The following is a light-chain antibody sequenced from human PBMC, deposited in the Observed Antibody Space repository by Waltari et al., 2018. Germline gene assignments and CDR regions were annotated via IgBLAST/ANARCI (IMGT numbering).Light chain of an antibody. CDR3: HQTYTALVT. CDR1: QNIANY. CDR2: AAS. V-gene: IGKV1-39*01. Sequence: DIQVPHSPSSLSASIGDRVTMTCRALQNIANYFSWYQQKLGQAPKLLVYAASRLQKGVPSSFSARGSGTDLTLMINGQRPEDIATYYCHQTYTALVTFGPGTKVDV. J-gene: IGKJ3*01.